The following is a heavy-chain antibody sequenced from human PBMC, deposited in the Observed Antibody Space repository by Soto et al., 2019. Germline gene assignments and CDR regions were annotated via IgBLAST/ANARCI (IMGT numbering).Heavy chain of an antibody. CDR3: ARGGGDTGMVIPFDY. Sequence: GGSLRLSCAASGFTFSTYCMHWVRQAPGKGLEWVAVIWYDGSNKYYADSVKGRFTISRDNSKNTLYLQMNSLRAEDTAVYYCARGGGDTGMVIPFDYWGQGTLVTVSS. CDR1: GFTFSTYC. V-gene: IGHV3-33*01. J-gene: IGHJ4*02. D-gene: IGHD5-18*01. CDR2: IWYDGSNK.